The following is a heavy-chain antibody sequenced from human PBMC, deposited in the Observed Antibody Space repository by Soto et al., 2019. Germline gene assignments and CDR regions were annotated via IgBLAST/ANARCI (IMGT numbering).Heavy chain of an antibody. J-gene: IGHJ6*02. CDR3: AKSPASYYYDSSGYYDYYYGMDV. CDR2: ISGSGGST. CDR1: GFTFSSYA. V-gene: IGHV3-23*01. D-gene: IGHD3-22*01. Sequence: GGSLRLSCAASGFTFSSYAMSWVRQAPGKGLEWVSAISGSGGSTYYADSVKGRFTISRDNSKNTLYLQMNSLRAEDTAVYYCAKSPASYYYDSSGYYDYYYGMDVWGQGTPVTVSS.